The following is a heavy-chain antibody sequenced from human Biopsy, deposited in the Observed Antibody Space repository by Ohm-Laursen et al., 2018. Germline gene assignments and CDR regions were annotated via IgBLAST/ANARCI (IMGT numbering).Heavy chain of an antibody. Sequence: ASVKVSCKASGYTFTSYGISWVRQAPGQGLEWMGWINTYNANTDYAQKAQGRVTMTTDTSTSTAYMELRSLRSDDTAVYYCARVDYYYDLDVWGQGTTVTVSS. V-gene: IGHV1-18*01. CDR2: INTYNANT. CDR1: GYTFTSYG. J-gene: IGHJ6*02. CDR3: ARVDYYYDLDV.